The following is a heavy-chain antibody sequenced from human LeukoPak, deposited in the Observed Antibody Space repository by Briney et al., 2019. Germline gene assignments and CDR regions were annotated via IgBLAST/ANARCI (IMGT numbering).Heavy chain of an antibody. CDR2: IIPMFGTA. J-gene: IGHJ5*02. D-gene: IGHD1-26*01. CDR3: ASGRRPRQHWFDP. V-gene: IGHV1-69*06. CDR1: GGTFSSYD. Sequence: ASVKVSCKASGGTFSSYDISWVRQAPGQGLEWMGGIIPMFGTANYAQKFQGRVTISADKSTSTAYMELSSLRSEDTAVYYCASGRRPRQHWFDPWGQGTLVTVSS.